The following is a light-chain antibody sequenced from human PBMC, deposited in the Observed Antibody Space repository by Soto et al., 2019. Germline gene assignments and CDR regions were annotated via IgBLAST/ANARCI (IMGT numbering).Light chain of an antibody. Sequence: QSALTQPASVSGSPGLSITISCTGTSSDVGGYDYVSWYQQHPGKAPKLMIYEVSNRPSGVSNRFSGSKSGNTASLTISGLQAEDEADYYCSSYRSSNTVVFGGGTKVTVL. CDR3: SSYRSSNTVV. CDR1: SSDVGGYDY. V-gene: IGLV2-14*01. CDR2: EVS. J-gene: IGLJ2*01.